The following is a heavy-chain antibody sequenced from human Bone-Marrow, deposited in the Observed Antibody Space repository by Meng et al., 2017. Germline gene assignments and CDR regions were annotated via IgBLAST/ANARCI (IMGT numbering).Heavy chain of an antibody. J-gene: IGHJ4*02. V-gene: IGHV1-2*02. CDR3: ARRVSTVGDLDY. D-gene: IGHD2-21*01. CDR1: GYTFTGHY. CDR2: INPKSGDT. Sequence: QVQLVQSGDGVKNPGASVKVSCKSSGYTFTGHYISWVRQAPGQGLEWMGWINPKSGDTKYAQNFQGRVTLTRDTSISTAHMELSRLSSDDTAVYYCARRVSTVGDLDYWGQGTLVTVSS.